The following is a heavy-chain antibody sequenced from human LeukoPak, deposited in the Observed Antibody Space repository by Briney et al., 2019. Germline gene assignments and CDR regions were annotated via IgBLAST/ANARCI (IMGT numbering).Heavy chain of an antibody. CDR3: AGGGSGSYYNSDY. CDR1: GGSISSYY. Sequence: SETLSLTCTVSGGSISSYYWSWIRQPPGKGLEWIGYIYYSGSTNYNPSLKGRVTISVDTSKNQFSLKLSSVTAADTAVYYCAGGGSGSYYNSDYWGQGTLVTVSS. J-gene: IGHJ4*02. D-gene: IGHD3-10*01. CDR2: IYYSGST. V-gene: IGHV4-59*08.